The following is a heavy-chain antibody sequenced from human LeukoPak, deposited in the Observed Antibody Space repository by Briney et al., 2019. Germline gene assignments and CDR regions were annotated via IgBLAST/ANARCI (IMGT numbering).Heavy chain of an antibody. Sequence: GASVKVSCKASGYTFTSYYMHWVRQAPGQGLEWMGGIIPIFGTANYAQKFQGRVTITADESTSTAYMELSSLRSEDTAVYYCARSPSEAEGFDPWGQGTLVTVSS. V-gene: IGHV1-69*13. D-gene: IGHD1-26*01. CDR2: IIPIFGTA. CDR3: ARSPSEAEGFDP. J-gene: IGHJ5*02. CDR1: GYTFTSYY.